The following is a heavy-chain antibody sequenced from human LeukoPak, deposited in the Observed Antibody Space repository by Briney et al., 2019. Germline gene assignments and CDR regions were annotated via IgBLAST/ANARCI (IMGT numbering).Heavy chain of an antibody. Sequence: ASVKVSCKASGYTFIGNYMHWVRQAPGQGLEWMGWMNPNSGNTGYAQKFQGRVTMTRNTSISTAYMELSSLRSEDTAVYYCARGRSSSWYSPYYFDYWGQGTLVTVSS. CDR3: ARGRSSSWYSPYYFDY. D-gene: IGHD6-13*01. V-gene: IGHV1-8*01. J-gene: IGHJ4*02. CDR1: GYTFIGNY. CDR2: MNPNSGNT.